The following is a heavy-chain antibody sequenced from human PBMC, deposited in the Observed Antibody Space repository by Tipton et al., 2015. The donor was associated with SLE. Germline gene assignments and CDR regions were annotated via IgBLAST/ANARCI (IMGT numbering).Heavy chain of an antibody. V-gene: IGHV4-39*07. CDR1: GGSISNSIYY. CDR3: ASVVPAVPDAFDI. J-gene: IGHJ3*02. CDR2: IFYTGST. D-gene: IGHD2-2*01. Sequence: TLSLTCTVSGGSISNSIYYWGWIRQPPGRGLEWIGTIFYTGSTYYKSSLKSRVTISVDTSKNQFSLKLSSVTAADTAVYYCASVVPAVPDAFDIWGQGTMVTVSS.